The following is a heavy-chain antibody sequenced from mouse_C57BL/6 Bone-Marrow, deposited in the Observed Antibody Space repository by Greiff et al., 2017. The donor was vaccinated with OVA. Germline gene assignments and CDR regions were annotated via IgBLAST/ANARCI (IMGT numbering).Heavy chain of an antibody. CDR1: GYTFTSYW. D-gene: IGHD2-3*01. V-gene: IGHV1-5*01. Sequence: EVQLQQSGTVLARPGASVKMSCKTSGYTFTSYWMHWVKQRPGQGLEWIGAIYPGNSDTSYNQKFKGKAKLTAVTSASTAYMELSSLTNEDSAVYCYTSGIYVNYFPSWGQGTTLPVSS. CDR3: TSGIYVNYFPS. CDR2: IYPGNSDT. J-gene: IGHJ2*01.